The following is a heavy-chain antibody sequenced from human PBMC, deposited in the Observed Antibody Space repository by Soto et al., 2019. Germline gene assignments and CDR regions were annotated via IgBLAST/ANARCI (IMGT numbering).Heavy chain of an antibody. Sequence: ASVKVSWKASGYNFTSYGIRWVRKAPGQWLEWMGWISAYNGNTNYAQNLQGRVTMTTDTSTSTAYMELRSLRSDDTAVYYCARDSPPPRVWGQGTLVTVSS. CDR3: ARDSPPPRV. J-gene: IGHJ4*02. V-gene: IGHV1-18*01. CDR2: ISAYNGNT. CDR1: GYNFTSYG.